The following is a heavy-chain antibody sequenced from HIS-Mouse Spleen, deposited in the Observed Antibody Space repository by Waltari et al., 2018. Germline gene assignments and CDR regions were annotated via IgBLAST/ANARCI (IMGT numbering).Heavy chain of an antibody. CDR2: IYYSGST. J-gene: IGHJ2*01. CDR3: ARHNLNYWYFDL. CDR1: GGSISSSSYY. Sequence: QLQLQESGPGLVKPSETLSLTCTVSGGSISSSSYYWGWIRQPPGKGLEWIGSIYYSGSTYSTPSPKSRVTISVDTSKNQFSLKLSSVTAADTAVYYCARHNLNYWYFDLWGRGTLVTVSS. V-gene: IGHV4-39*01.